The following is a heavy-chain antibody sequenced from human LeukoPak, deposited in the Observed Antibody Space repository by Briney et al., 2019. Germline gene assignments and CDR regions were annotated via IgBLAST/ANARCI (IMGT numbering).Heavy chain of an antibody. Sequence: PSETLSLTCTVSGGSISSYYWSWIRQTAGKGLEWIGRFYISGSTNYNPSLKSRVTMSVDTSKNQFSLKLSSVTAADTAVYYCARDPPSVVVFSPNSFYILGQGTMVPVSS. J-gene: IGHJ3*02. D-gene: IGHD2-21*01. CDR1: GGSISSYY. V-gene: IGHV4-4*07. CDR2: FYISGST. CDR3: ARDPPSVVVFSPNSFYI.